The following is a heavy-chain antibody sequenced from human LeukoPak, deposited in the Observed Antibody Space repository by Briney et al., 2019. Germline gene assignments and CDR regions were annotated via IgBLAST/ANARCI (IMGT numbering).Heavy chain of an antibody. CDR2: IDPSESYT. CDR3: ARHCIAAAGTLDY. V-gene: IGHV5-10-1*01. J-gene: IGHJ4*02. Sequence: GESLKISCKGSGYSFSSNWISWVRQMPDKGLEWMGRIDPSESYTDYSPSFQGHVTISADKSISTAYLQWSSLKASDTAMYYCARHCIAAAGTLDYWGQGTLLTVSS. CDR1: GYSFSSNW. D-gene: IGHD6-13*01.